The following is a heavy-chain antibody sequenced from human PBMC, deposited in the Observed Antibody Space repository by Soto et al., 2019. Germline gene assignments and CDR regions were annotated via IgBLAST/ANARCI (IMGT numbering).Heavy chain of an antibody. CDR2: IYSGGST. Sequence: EVQLVESGGGLVQPGGSLRLSCAASGFTVSSNYMSWVRQAPGKGLEWVSVIYSGGSTYYADSVKGRFTISRDNTKNTLYLQMNSLRAEDTAVYYCAGEIWFGEFPSINFDYWGQGTLVTVSS. CDR3: AGEIWFGEFPSINFDY. J-gene: IGHJ4*02. V-gene: IGHV3-66*01. D-gene: IGHD3-10*01. CDR1: GFTVSSNY.